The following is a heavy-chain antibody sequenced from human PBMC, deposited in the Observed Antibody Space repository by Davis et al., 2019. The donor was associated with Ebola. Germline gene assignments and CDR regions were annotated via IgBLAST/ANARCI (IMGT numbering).Heavy chain of an antibody. J-gene: IGHJ6*02. V-gene: IGHV1-3*01. CDR3: ARQALAVYYYYYGMDV. CDR2: INAGNGNT. CDR1: GYTFTSYA. D-gene: IGHD6-13*01. Sequence: ASVKVSCKASGYTFTSYAMHWVRQAPGQRLEWMGWINAGNGNTKYSQKFQGRITITRDTSASTAYMELSSLRSEDTAVYYCARQALAVYYYYYGMDVWGQGTTVTVSS.